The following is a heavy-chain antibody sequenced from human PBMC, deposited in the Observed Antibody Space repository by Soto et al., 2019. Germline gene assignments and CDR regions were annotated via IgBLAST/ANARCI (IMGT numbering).Heavy chain of an antibody. D-gene: IGHD6-6*01. J-gene: IGHJ4*02. Sequence: QLQLQESGPGLVKPSETLSLTCTVSGGSISSSSYYWGWIRQPPGKGLEWIGSIYYSGSTYYNPSLKSRVIISVDTSKNQFSLKLSSVTAADTAVYYCARPIAARQWGFDYWGQGTLVTVSS. V-gene: IGHV4-39*01. CDR2: IYYSGST. CDR1: GGSISSSSYY. CDR3: ARPIAARQWGFDY.